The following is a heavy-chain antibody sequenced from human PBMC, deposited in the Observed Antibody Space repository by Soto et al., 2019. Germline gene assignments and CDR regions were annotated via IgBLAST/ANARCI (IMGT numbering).Heavy chain of an antibody. CDR2: TYKNGDS. D-gene: IGHD4-17*01. J-gene: IGHJ4*02. V-gene: IGHV3-53*01. CDR1: RFSVTNNY. CDR3: ARAKSGHTAPDY. Sequence: PGGSLRLSCEVSRFSVTNNYMHWVRQAPGKGLGWVAITYKNGDSDFADSVKGRVAMSRDRPTNTVVLHMKNLRVEDTAVYYCARAKSGHTAPDYWGQGTLVTVSS.